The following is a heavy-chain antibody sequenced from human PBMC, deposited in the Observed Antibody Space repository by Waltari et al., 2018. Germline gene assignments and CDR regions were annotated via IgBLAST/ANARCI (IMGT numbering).Heavy chain of an antibody. CDR2: INHSGST. CDR1: GGSFSGYY. D-gene: IGHD3-3*01. J-gene: IGHJ5*02. Sequence: QVQLQQWGAGLLKPSETLSLTCAVYGGSFSGYYWSWIRQPPGKGLEWIGEINHSGSTNYNPSLKSRVTISVDTSKNQFSLKLSSVTAADTAVYYCASAYYDFWSGYYNWFDPWGQGTLVTVSS. CDR3: ASAYYDFWSGYYNWFDP. V-gene: IGHV4-34*01.